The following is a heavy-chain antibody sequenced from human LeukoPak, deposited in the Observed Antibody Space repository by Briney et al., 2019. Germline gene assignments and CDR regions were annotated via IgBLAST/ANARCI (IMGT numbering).Heavy chain of an antibody. V-gene: IGHV1-69*04. CDR2: IIPILGIA. CDR1: GGTFSSYA. D-gene: IGHD3-10*01. J-gene: IGHJ4*02. CDR3: ARVGAYGSGSYLPY. Sequence: SVKVSCKASGGTFSSYAISWVRQAPGQGLEWMGRIIPILGIANYAQKFQGRVTITADKSTSTAYMELSSLRSDDTAVYYCARVGAYGSGSYLPYWGQGTLVTVSS.